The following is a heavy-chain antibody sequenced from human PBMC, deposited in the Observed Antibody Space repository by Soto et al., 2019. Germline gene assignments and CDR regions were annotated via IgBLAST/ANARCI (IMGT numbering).Heavy chain of an antibody. D-gene: IGHD3-22*01. Sequence: ASVKVSCKVSGHSLAELGMHWVRQAPGKGLEWMGGFDHEDGETVYAQNFQGRVTMTEDTSTDTAYMELSSLRADDTAVYYCAKEDNYYDSSGYYLEYFHHWGQGTLVTVSS. J-gene: IGHJ1*01. CDR3: AKEDNYYDSSGYYLEYFHH. CDR2: FDHEDGET. CDR1: GHSLAELG. V-gene: IGHV1-24*01.